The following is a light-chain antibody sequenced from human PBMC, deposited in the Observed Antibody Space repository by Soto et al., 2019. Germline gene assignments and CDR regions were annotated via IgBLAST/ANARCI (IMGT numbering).Light chain of an antibody. J-gene: IGKJ1*01. CDR3: QQYNRWPPWT. Sequence: EVVMTQSPATLPVSPGERATLSCRASQSVSSSLAWYQQKPGQAPRLLIYGASTRATGIPVRFSGSGSGTDFTLTISSLQSEDFAVYYCQQYNRWPPWTFGQGTKVEIK. CDR1: QSVSSS. V-gene: IGKV3-15*01. CDR2: GAS.